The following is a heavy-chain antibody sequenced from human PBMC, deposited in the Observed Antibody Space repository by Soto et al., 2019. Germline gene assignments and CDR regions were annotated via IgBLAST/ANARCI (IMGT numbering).Heavy chain of an antibody. CDR1: GGSISSYY. CDR2: IYTSGST. V-gene: IGHV4-4*07. CDR3: GRGIHAVADLCPI. D-gene: IGHD6-19*01. Sequence: QVPLQESGPGLVKPSETLSLTCTVSGGSISSYYWSWIRQPAGKGLVWIGRIYTSGSTNYNPCLKRPVTRCVDTSKNQVSLNLRPVSAADAAGYDRGRGIHAVADLCPIRGQGTMVTV. J-gene: IGHJ3*02.